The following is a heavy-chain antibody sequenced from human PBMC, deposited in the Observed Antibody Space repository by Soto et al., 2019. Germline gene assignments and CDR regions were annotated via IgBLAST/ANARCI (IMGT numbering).Heavy chain of an antibody. CDR1: GGSINTVGYY. D-gene: IGHD6-25*01. J-gene: IGHJ6*02. CDR3: AKESGGYDSSTRYGLDV. V-gene: IGHV4-31*03. CDR2: IYYSGSR. Sequence: SETLSLTCSVSGGSINTVGYYWTWIRQQPGKGLEWIGYIYYSGSRDYNPSLKSRVSMSVDASKNQFSLNLTPVTAADTAVYYCAKESGGYDSSTRYGLDVWGQGTTVTVSS.